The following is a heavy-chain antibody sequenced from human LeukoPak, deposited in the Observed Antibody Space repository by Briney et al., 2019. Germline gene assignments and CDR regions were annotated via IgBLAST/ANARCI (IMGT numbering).Heavy chain of an antibody. Sequence: GSVKVSCKASGYTFTGYYMHWVRQAPGQGLEWMGWINPNSGGTNYAQKSQGRVTMTRDTSISTAYMELSRLRSDDTAVYYCARQSSGWSYYYGMDVWGQGTTVTVSS. D-gene: IGHD6-19*01. V-gene: IGHV1-2*02. CDR1: GYTFTGYY. CDR2: INPNSGGT. CDR3: ARQSSGWSYYYGMDV. J-gene: IGHJ6*02.